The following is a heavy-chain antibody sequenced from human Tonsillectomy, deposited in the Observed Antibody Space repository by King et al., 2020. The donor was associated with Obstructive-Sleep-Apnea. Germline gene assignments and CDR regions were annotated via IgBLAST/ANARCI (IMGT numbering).Heavy chain of an antibody. Sequence: TLKESCPPLVKPKQTPTLTCTFSWFSLTTSGMCVGWIRQPPGKALEWLALVDWVDEKYYITSMRTRLTISKDSSKNQVVLTMTNMDPVDTATYFCARVRWAGTSFDYWGQGTLVTVSS. CDR1: WFSLTTSGMC. CDR3: ARVRWAGTSFDY. CDR2: VDWVDEK. J-gene: IGHJ4*02. D-gene: IGHD6-19*01. V-gene: IGHV2-70*01.